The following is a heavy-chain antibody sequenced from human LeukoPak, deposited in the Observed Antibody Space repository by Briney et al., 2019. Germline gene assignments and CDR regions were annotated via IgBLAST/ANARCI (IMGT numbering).Heavy chain of an antibody. D-gene: IGHD5-18*01. Sequence: SETLSLTCTVSGGSISSYYWSWIRQPAGKGLEWIGRIYTSGSTNYNPSLKSRVTMSVDTSKNQFSLKLSSVTAADTAIYYCARAYRAHQTFHSYHFFDFWGRGTLVTVSS. J-gene: IGHJ4*02. CDR2: IYTSGST. V-gene: IGHV4-4*07. CDR1: GGSISSYY. CDR3: ARAYRAHQTFHSYHFFDF.